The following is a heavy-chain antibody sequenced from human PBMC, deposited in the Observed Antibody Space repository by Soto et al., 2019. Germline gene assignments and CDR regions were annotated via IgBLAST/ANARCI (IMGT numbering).Heavy chain of an antibody. V-gene: IGHV3-23*01. D-gene: IGHD1-26*01. CDR3: AKAERGRYYIQGLDV. CDR1: GYIFDSYA. CDR2: ISGSGGSR. J-gene: IGHJ6*02. Sequence: EVLLLESGGGLVQPGGSLRLSCAASGYIFDSYAMSWVRQAPGKGLEWVSTISGSGGSRYYADSVKGRFTISRDNSKSTLSLQMNCLRDEDTAVYYCAKAERGRYYIQGLDVWGQGTTVTVSS.